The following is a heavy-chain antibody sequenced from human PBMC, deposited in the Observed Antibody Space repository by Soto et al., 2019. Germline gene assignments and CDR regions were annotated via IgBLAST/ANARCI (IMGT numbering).Heavy chain of an antibody. CDR2: INAGKGNT. D-gene: IGHD2-21*02. V-gene: IGHV1-3*01. CDR3: ATSIVVVTAADY. J-gene: IGHJ4*02. CDR1: GYTFTSYA. Sequence: QVQLVQSGAEVKKPGASVKVSCKASGYTFTSYAIHWVRQAPGQRLEWMGWINAGKGNTKYSQKYQGRVTITRDTSASTAYMELSSLRSEDTAVYYCATSIVVVTAADYWGQGTLVTVSS.